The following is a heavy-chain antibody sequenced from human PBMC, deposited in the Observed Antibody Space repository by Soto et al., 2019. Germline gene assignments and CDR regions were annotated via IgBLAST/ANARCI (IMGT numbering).Heavy chain of an antibody. Sequence: QVQLQQWGAGLLKPSETLSLTCAVYGGSFSGYYWSWIRQPPGKGLEWIGEINHSGSTNYNPSLTSRVTISVDTSKNQFSLKLSSVTAADTAVYYCARRRYCSGGSCYPHFDYWGQGTLVTVSS. CDR1: GGSFSGYY. V-gene: IGHV4-34*01. J-gene: IGHJ4*02. CDR2: INHSGST. CDR3: ARRRYCSGGSCYPHFDY. D-gene: IGHD2-15*01.